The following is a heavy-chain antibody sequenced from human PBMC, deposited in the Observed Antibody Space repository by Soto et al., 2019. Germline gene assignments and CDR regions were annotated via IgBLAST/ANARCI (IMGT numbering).Heavy chain of an antibody. Sequence: PSVKVSCKVSGYTLTELSMHWVRQAPGKGLEWMGGFDPEDGETIYAQKFQGRVTMTEDTSTDTAYMELSSLRSEDTAVYYCATDRELERRKGRGFDYWGQGTLVTVSS. CDR3: ATDRELERRKGRGFDY. CDR2: FDPEDGET. J-gene: IGHJ4*02. D-gene: IGHD1-1*01. CDR1: GYTLTELS. V-gene: IGHV1-24*01.